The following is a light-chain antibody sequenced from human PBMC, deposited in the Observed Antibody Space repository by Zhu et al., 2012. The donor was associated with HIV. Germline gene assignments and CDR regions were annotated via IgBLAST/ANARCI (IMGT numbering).Light chain of an antibody. CDR2: VHP. J-gene: IGKJ2*01. Sequence: EIVLTQSPGTLSLSPGNRATLSCRASQSLNSNYLAWHQQNLARLPGSSSLVHPVRASGIPDRFSGSGSGTDFTLTISRLEPEDFAVYYCQQYGNSPYAFGQGTK. V-gene: IGKV3-20*01. CDR1: QSLNSNY. CDR3: QQYGNSPYA.